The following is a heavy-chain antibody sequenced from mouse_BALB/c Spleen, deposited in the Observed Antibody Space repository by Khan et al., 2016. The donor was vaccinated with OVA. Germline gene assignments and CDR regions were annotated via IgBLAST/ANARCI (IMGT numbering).Heavy chain of an antibody. Sequence: DLVKPGASVKLSCKASGYTFTSYWINWIKQRPGQGLEWIGRIAPGSGSTSYSEMFKDKSTMTVDTSSTTAYIQLASLSSEDSAVFFCARSNYYGSGLYAMDYWGQGTSFTVSS. CDR2: IAPGSGST. V-gene: IGHV1S41*01. CDR3: ARSNYYGSGLYAMDY. D-gene: IGHD1-1*01. CDR1: GYTFTSYW. J-gene: IGHJ4*01.